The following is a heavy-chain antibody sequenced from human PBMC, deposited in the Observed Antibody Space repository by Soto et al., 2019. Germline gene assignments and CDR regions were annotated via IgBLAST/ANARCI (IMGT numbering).Heavy chain of an antibody. D-gene: IGHD6-6*01. Sequence: SVKVSCKASGGTFSSYAISWVRQAPGQGLEWMGGIIPIFGTANYAQKFQGRVTITADKSTSTAYMELGSLRSEDTAVYYCARRVAARSGYYYYGMDVWGQGTTVTVSS. CDR1: GGTFSSYA. CDR3: ARRVAARSGYYYYGMDV. CDR2: IIPIFGTA. J-gene: IGHJ6*02. V-gene: IGHV1-69*06.